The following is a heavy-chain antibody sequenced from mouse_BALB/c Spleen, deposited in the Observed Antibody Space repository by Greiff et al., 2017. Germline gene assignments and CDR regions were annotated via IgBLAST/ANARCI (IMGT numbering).Heavy chain of an antibody. CDR2: ISSGGST. CDR1: GFTFSSYA. J-gene: IGHJ2*01. CDR3: ARVQLAHFDY. V-gene: IGHV5-6-5*01. D-gene: IGHD4-1*02. Sequence: EVQVVESGGGLVKPGGSLKLSCAASGFTFSSYAMSWVRQTPEKRLEWVASISSGGSTYYPDSVKGRFTISRDNARNILYLQMSSLRSEDTAMYYCARVQLAHFDYWGQGTTLTVSS.